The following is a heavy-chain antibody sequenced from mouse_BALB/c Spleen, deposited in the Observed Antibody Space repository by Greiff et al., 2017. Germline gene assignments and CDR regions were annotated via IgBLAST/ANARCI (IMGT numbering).Heavy chain of an antibody. J-gene: IGHJ3*01. V-gene: IGHV14-3*02. CDR1: GFNIKDTY. Sequence: EVQLQQSGAELVKPGASVKLSCTASGFNIKDTYMHWVKQRPEQGLEWIGRIDPANGNTKYDPKFQGKATITADTSSNTAYLQLSSLTSEDTAVYYCARPTVVATRGFAYWGQGTLVTVSA. CDR3: ARPTVVATRGFAY. CDR2: IDPANGNT. D-gene: IGHD1-1*01.